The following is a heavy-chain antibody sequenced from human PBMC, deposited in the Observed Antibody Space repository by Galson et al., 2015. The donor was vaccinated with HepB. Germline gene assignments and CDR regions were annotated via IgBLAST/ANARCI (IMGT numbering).Heavy chain of an antibody. D-gene: IGHD2-2*02. CDR3: VKGGYCSSTSCYSIPIDIDY. CDR2: ISSNGGST. CDR1: GFTFSSYA. J-gene: IGHJ4*02. Sequence: SLRLSCAASGFTFSSYAMHWVRQAPGKGLEYVSAISSNGGSTYYADSVKSRFTISRDNSKNTLYLQMSSLRAEDTAVYYCVKGGYCSSTSCYSIPIDIDYWGQGTLVTVSS. V-gene: IGHV3-64D*06.